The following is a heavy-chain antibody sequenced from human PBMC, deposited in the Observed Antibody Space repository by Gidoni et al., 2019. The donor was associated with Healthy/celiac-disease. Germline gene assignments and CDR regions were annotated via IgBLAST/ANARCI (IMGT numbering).Heavy chain of an antibody. D-gene: IGHD5-18*01. CDR1: GFTFSNAW. CDR2: IKSKTDGGTT. Sequence: EVQLVESGGGLVKPGGSLRLSCAASGFTFSNAWISWVRQAPGTGMEWVGRIKSKTDGGTTDYAAPVKGRFTISRDDSKNTLYLQMNSLKTEDTAVYYCTTDPEYSYEMDVGYWGQGTLVTVSS. J-gene: IGHJ4*02. V-gene: IGHV3-15*01. CDR3: TTDPEYSYEMDVGY.